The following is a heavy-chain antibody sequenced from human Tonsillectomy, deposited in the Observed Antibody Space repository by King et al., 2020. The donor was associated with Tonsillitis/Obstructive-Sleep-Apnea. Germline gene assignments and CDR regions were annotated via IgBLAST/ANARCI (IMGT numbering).Heavy chain of an antibody. Sequence: QLVESGVEVKKPGASVTVSCKASGYTLTSYGISWVRQAPGQGLEWMGWISGYNGNTNYAQKLQGRVTMTTDTSTSTAYMELRSLRSDDTAVYYCARVPWFGELSPSPNFDYWGQGTLVTVSS. CDR2: ISGYNGNT. CDR1: GYTLTSYG. J-gene: IGHJ4*02. D-gene: IGHD3-10*01. CDR3: ARVPWFGELSPSPNFDY. V-gene: IGHV1-18*01.